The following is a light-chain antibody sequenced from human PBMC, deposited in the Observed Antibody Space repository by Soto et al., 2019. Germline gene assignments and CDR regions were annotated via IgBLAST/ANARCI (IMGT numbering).Light chain of an antibody. J-gene: IGKJ3*01. Sequence: EIVLTQSPGTLSLSPGERATLSCRASQSISSSYLAWYQQKPGQAPRLLVYGASSRATGIPDRFSGSGSGTGFTLPISRLEPEDFAVYYCQQYGSSRFTFGPGTKVDIK. CDR3: QQYGSSRFT. V-gene: IGKV3-20*01. CDR1: QSISSSY. CDR2: GAS.